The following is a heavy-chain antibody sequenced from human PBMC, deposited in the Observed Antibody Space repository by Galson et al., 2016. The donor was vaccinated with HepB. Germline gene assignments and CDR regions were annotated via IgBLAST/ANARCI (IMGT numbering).Heavy chain of an antibody. CDR3: ARQGRGVPSWFDP. CDR1: GYSFTSHW. Sequence: QSGAEVKKPGESLRISCKGSGYSFTSHWISWVRQMPGKGLEWMGRIDPTDSYTNYSPSFQGHVTISADKSISTAYLQWSSLKASDTAIYFCARQGRGVPSWFDPWGQGTLVTVSS. D-gene: IGHD3-10*01. J-gene: IGHJ5*02. CDR2: IDPTDSYT. V-gene: IGHV5-10-1*01.